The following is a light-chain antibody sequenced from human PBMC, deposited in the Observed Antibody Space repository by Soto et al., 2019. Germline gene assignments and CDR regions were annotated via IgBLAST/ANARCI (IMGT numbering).Light chain of an antibody. J-gene: IGKJ1*01. V-gene: IGKV3-11*01. CDR1: ENVRTF. CDR3: QQHSHWPPWT. CDR2: GAS. Sequence: IVMTQSPATLSVSPGERATLSCRASENVRTFVDWYKQKPGQATRLLIYGASNRATGIPARFSGSGSGTDFTLTISDLEPEDFAVYYCQQHSHWPPWTFGQAIKVDIK.